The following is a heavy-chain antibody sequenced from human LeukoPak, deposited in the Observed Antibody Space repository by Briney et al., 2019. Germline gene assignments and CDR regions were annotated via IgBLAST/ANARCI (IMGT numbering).Heavy chain of an antibody. CDR2: IYSGGST. D-gene: IGHD5-24*01. V-gene: IGHV3-53*01. CDR3: ARYQRWLQYFDY. J-gene: IGHJ4*02. Sequence: GGSLRLSCAASGFTVSSNYMSRVRQAPGKGLEWVSVIYSGGSTYYADSVKGRFAISRDNSKNTLYLQMNSLRAEDTAVYYCARYQRWLQYFDYWGQGTLVTVSS. CDR1: GFTVSSNY.